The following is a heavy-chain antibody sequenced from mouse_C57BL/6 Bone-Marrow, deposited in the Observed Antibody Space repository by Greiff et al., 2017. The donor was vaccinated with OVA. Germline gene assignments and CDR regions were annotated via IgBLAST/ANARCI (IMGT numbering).Heavy chain of an antibody. CDR1: GFTFSSYA. J-gene: IGHJ4*01. CDR2: ISDGGSYT. D-gene: IGHD5-2*01. CDR3: ARGEYPYYYAMDY. V-gene: IGHV5-4*01. Sequence: EVQWVESGGGLVKPGGSLKLSCAASGFTFSSYAMSWVRQTPEKRLEWVATISDGGSYTYYPDNVKGRFTISRDNAKNNLYLQMSHLKSEDTAMYYCARGEYPYYYAMDYWGQGTSVTVSS.